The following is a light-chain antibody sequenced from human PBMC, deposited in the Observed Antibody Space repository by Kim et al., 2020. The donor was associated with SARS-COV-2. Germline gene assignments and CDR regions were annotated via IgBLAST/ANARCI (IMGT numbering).Light chain of an antibody. CDR1: QSLLHSDGKTC. CDR2: EVF. CDR3: MQSIQLIT. J-gene: IGKJ5*01. V-gene: IGKV2D-29*01. Sequence: QPASIYCKYSQSLLHSDGKTCLSWYLQKAGQPPQLLIYEVFNRFSGVPDRFSGSGSGTDFTLKIRRVEAEDVGLYYCMQSIQLITFGQGTRLEIK.